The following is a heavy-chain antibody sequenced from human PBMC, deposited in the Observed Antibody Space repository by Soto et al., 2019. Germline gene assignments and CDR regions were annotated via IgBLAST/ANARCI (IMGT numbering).Heavy chain of an antibody. J-gene: IGHJ5*02. CDR3: ARVRQGCSSTSCYFDP. D-gene: IGHD2-2*01. CDR2: IHHSGST. CDR1: GGSISSSNW. V-gene: IGHV4-4*02. Sequence: SETLSLTCAVSGGSISSSNWWNWVRQPPGKGLEWIGEIHHSGSTNYNPALKSRVTISVDKSKNQFSLKLNSVTAADTAVYYCARVRQGCSSTSCYFDPWGQGTLVTVSS.